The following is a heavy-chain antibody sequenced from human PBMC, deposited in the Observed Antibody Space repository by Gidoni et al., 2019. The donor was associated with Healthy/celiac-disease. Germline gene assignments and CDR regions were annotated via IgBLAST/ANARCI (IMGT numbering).Heavy chain of an antibody. V-gene: IGHV4-39*01. CDR3: ARLYQLLHPRPVEYFQH. Sequence: QLQLQESGPGRVKPSETLALTCTVSVGSISSSSYYWGWIRQPPGKGLEWIGRIHYSGSTYYNPSLKSRVTISVDTSKNQFSLKLSSVTAADTAVYYCARLYQLLHPRPVEYFQHWGQGTLVTVSS. J-gene: IGHJ1*01. CDR1: VGSISSSSYY. CDR2: IHYSGST. D-gene: IGHD2-2*01.